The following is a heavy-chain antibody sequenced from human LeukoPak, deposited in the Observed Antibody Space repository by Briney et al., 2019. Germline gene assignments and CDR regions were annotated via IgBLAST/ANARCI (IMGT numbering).Heavy chain of an antibody. V-gene: IGHV4-59*12. Sequence: KPSETLSLTCTVSGGSISSYYWSWIRQPPGKGLEWIGYIYYSGSTNYNPSLKSRVTISVDTSKNKFSLKLSSVTAADTAVYYCARAGRYCSSTSCYRYFDLWGRGTLVTVSS. CDR2: IYYSGST. CDR1: GGSISSYY. J-gene: IGHJ2*01. D-gene: IGHD2-2*01. CDR3: ARAGRYCSSTSCYRYFDL.